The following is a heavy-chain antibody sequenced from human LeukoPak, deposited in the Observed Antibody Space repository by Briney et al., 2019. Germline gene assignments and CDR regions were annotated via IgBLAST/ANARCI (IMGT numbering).Heavy chain of an antibody. D-gene: IGHD3-3*02. Sequence: SETLSLTCTVSGGSISSYYWSWIRQPPGKGLEWIGYIYYSGSTNYNPSLKSRVTISVDTSKNQFSLKLSSVTAADTAVYYCARFMSLGDAFDIWGQGTMVTVSS. CDR3: ARFMSLGDAFDI. CDR1: GGSISSYY. V-gene: IGHV4-59*01. CDR2: IYYSGST. J-gene: IGHJ3*02.